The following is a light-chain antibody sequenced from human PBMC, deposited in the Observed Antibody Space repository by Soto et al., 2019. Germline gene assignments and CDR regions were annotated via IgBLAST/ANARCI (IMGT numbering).Light chain of an antibody. CDR3: SSYTSTSSLV. J-gene: IGLJ2*01. CDR2: DVS. Sequence: QSVLTQPASVSGSPGQSITISCTGTSSDVGNYNYVSWYQQRPGKAPTLMIYDVSNRPSGVSNRFSASKSGNTASLTISGLHAEDEADYYCSSYTSTSSLVFGGGTKVTVL. V-gene: IGLV2-14*01. CDR1: SSDVGNYNY.